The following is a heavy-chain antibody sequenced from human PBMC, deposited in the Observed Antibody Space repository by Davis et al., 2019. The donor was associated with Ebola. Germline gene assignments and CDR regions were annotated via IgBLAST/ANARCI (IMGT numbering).Heavy chain of an antibody. V-gene: IGHV4-34*01. J-gene: IGHJ6*02. D-gene: IGHD3/OR15-3a*01. CDR1: GGSFSNSY. CDR3: ARGPVLRRGLVYV. Sequence: SQTLSLTCGVDGGSFSNSYWNWVRQPPGKGLEWIGEINPTIRTTYNPSLKSRVTISVDTSKNQLSLMLTSVTAADTAVYYCARGPVLRRGLVYVWGQGTTVTVSS. CDR2: INPTIRT.